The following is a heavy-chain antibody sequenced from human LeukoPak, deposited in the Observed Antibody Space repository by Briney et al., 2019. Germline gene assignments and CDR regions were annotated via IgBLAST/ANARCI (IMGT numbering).Heavy chain of an antibody. V-gene: IGHV3-23*01. CDR2: TSSSGSTT. CDR3: AREPAYCGGDCYSLVDY. Sequence: GGSLRLSCAASGFTFSNYAMSWVRQAPGKGLEWVSVTSSSGSTTYYADSVKGRFTISRDNSKNTLYLQMNSLRAEDTAEYCCAREPAYCGGDCYSLVDYWGQGTLVTVSS. J-gene: IGHJ4*02. CDR1: GFTFSNYA. D-gene: IGHD2-21*01.